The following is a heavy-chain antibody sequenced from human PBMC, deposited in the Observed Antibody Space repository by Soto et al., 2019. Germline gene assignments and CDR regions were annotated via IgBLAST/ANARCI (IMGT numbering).Heavy chain of an antibody. CDR1: GFTFYEYA. V-gene: IGHV3-9*01. Sequence: GGSLRLSCAASGFTFYEYAMHWVRQVPGKGLEWVSGITWNSGTRGYADSVKGRFTISRDNAKNSLYLEMTSLRPEDTAFYHCAKDGGGYAYNYELDSWGQGTLVTVSS. CDR2: ITWNSGTR. J-gene: IGHJ4*02. D-gene: IGHD3-16*01. CDR3: AKDGGGYAYNYELDS.